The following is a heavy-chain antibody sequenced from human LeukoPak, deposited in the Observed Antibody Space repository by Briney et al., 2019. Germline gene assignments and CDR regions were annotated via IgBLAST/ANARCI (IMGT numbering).Heavy chain of an antibody. CDR1: GYSFTSYW. CDR3: STARAYDSRSFDY. CDR2: IDPSDSYT. Sequence: PGGSLKISCKGSGYSFTSYWIGWVRQMPGKGLEWMGRIDPSDSYTNYSPSFQGHVTISADKSINTAYLQWASLKASDTAMYYCSTARAYDSRSFDYWGQGTLVTVSS. D-gene: IGHD5-12*01. V-gene: IGHV5-10-1*01. J-gene: IGHJ4*02.